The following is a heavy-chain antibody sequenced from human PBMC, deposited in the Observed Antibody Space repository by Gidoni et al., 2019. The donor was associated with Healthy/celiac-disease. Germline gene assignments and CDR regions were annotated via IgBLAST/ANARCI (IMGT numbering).Heavy chain of an antibody. CDR2: INPSGGST. J-gene: IGHJ4*02. CDR1: GYTFTSYY. V-gene: IGHV1-46*03. Sequence: QVQLVQSGAEVKKPGASVKVSCKASGYTFTSYYMHWVRQAPGHGLEWMGIINPSGGSTSYAQKFQGRVTMTRDTSTSTVYMELSSLRSEDTAVYYCAREKRFLEWRTVGDYYFDYWGQGTLVTVSS. CDR3: AREKRFLEWRTVGDYYFDY. D-gene: IGHD3-3*01.